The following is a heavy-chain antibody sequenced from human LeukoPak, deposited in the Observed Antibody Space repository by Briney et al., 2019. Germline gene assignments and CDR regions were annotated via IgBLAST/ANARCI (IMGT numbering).Heavy chain of an antibody. J-gene: IGHJ4*02. CDR3: AKGTYSSSWDYYFDY. Sequence: SVKVSCKASGGTFSSYAISWVRQAPGQGLEWMGRIIPILGIANYAQKFQGRVTITADKSTSTAYMELSSLRAEDTALYYCAKGTYSSSWDYYFDYWGQGTLVTVSS. V-gene: IGHV1-69*04. D-gene: IGHD6-13*01. CDR1: GGTFSSYA. CDR2: IIPILGIA.